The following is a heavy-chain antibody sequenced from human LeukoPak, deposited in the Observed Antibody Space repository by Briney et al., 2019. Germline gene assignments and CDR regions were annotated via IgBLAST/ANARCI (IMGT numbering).Heavy chain of an antibody. Sequence: GGSLRLSCAASGFTFTTYTMDWVRQAPGKGLEWVSYISSSSTIYYADSVRGRFTISRDNAKNSLYLQMNSLRAEDTAVYYCARHSLLCDAFDIWGQGTMVTVSS. CDR2: ISSSSTI. V-gene: IGHV3-48*04. D-gene: IGHD3-10*01. CDR1: GFTFTTYT. J-gene: IGHJ3*02. CDR3: ARHSLLCDAFDI.